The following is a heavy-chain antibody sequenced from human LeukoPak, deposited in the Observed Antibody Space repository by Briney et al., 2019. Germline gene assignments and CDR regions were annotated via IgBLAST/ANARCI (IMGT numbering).Heavy chain of an antibody. CDR2: IGGSSTSI. CDR3: ARETMEAFDI. V-gene: IGHV3-21*06. Sequence: PGGSLRLSCAASRFTFSTYAMNWVRQAPGKGLEWVSSIGGSSTSIYYADSVKGRFTISRDNAKNSLYLRMNSLRAEDTAVYYCARETMEAFDIWGQGTMVTVS. D-gene: IGHD1-1*01. CDR1: RFTFSTYA. J-gene: IGHJ3*02.